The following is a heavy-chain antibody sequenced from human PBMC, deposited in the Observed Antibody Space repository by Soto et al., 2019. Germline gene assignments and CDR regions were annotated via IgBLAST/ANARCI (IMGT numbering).Heavy chain of an antibody. D-gene: IGHD6-19*01. J-gene: IGHJ4*02. V-gene: IGHV5-51*01. CDR2: ISPGNSDI. Sequence: GESLKISCKTSGYDFANYWIAWVRQMPGKGLEWMGMISPGNSDIRYSPSFQGQVTISADKSSSAAYLQWSGLKASDTAIYYCARPSTRASSDWFMNLMFDFWGQGTLVTVSS. CDR1: GYDFANYW. CDR3: ARPSTRASSDWFMNLMFDF.